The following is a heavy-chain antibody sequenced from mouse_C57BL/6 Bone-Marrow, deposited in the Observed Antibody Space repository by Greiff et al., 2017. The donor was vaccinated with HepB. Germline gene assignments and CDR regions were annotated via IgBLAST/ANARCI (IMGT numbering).Heavy chain of an antibody. V-gene: IGHV7-1*01. Sequence: EVMLVESGGGLVQSGRSLRLSCATSGFTFSDFYMEWVRQAPGKGLEWIAASRNKANDYTTEYSASVKGRFIVSRDTSQSILYLQMNALRAEDTAIYYCARDADSNWGFAYWGQGTLVTVSA. CDR3: ARDADSNWGFAY. CDR2: SRNKANDYTT. J-gene: IGHJ3*01. CDR1: GFTFSDFY. D-gene: IGHD2-5*01.